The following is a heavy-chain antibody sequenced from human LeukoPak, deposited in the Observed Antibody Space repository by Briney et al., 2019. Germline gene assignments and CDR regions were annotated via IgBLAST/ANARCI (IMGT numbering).Heavy chain of an antibody. D-gene: IGHD2-2*01. J-gene: IGHJ4*02. CDR1: GGSITSYY. V-gene: IGHV4-59*01. CDR2: IDNSRST. Sequence: SETLSLTCTVSGGSITSYYWSWIRQPPGKTLEWIGYIDNSRSTNYNPSRKSRVTMSVDTSKKQFSLNLSSVTAADTAVYYCASHYLCGSSPVGYWGQGTLVSVSS. CDR3: ASHYLCGSSPVGY.